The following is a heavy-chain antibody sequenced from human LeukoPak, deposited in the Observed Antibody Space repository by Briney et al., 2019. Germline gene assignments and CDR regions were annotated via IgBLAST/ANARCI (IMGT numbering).Heavy chain of an antibody. CDR2: IIPIFGTA. V-gene: IGHV1-69*05. J-gene: IGHJ4*02. CDR3: AGDRKGMTTVTTLGY. CDR1: GGTFSSYA. Sequence: SVKASCKASGGTFSSYAISWVRQAPGQGLEWMGRIIPIFGTANYAQKFQGRVTMTRDTSISTAYMELSRLRSDDTAVYYCAGDRKGMTTVTTLGYWGQGTLVTVSS. D-gene: IGHD4-17*01.